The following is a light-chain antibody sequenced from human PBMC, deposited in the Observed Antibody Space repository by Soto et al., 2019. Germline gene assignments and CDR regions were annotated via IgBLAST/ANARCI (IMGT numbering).Light chain of an antibody. Sequence: QSVLTQPPSVSGAPGQRVTISCTGSSSSIGAGYDVHWYQQLPGTALKLLISNNNNRPSGVPDRFSGSKSGTSASLAITGLQADDEAVYYCQSYDSSLSVVFGGGTKVTVL. CDR2: NNN. J-gene: IGLJ2*01. V-gene: IGLV1-40*01. CDR1: SSSIGAGYD. CDR3: QSYDSSLSVV.